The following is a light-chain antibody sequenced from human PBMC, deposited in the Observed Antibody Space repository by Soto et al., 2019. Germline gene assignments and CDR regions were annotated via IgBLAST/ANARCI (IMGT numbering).Light chain of an antibody. J-gene: IGLJ1*01. CDR2: NT. V-gene: IGLV1-40*01. CDR3: QSYDSSLSGYA. CDR1: SSNLGAGFD. Sequence: QSALTQPPSVSGAPGQRVTISCTGTSSNLGAGFDVHWYQQLPGTAPKLLIYNTNRPSGVADRFSGSKSGTSASLAITGLQGEDEAEYYCQSYDSSLSGYAFGTGTKVTVL.